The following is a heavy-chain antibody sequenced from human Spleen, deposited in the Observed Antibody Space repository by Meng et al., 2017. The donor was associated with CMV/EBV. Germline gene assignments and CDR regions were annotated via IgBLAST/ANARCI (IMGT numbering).Heavy chain of an antibody. CDR2: IYSGGSST. CDR3: AKDPAAAYSYYGMDV. CDR1: GFTFSSYA. V-gene: IGHV3-23*03. D-gene: IGHD2-21*01. Sequence: GESLKISCAASGFTFSSYAMSWVRQAPGKGLEWVSVIYSGGSSTYYADSVKGRFTISRDNSKNTLYLQMNSLRAEDTAVYYCAKDPAAAYSYYGMDVWGQGTTVTVSS. J-gene: IGHJ6*02.